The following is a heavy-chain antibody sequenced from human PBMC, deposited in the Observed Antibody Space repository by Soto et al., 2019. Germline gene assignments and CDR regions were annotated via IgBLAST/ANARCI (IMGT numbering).Heavy chain of an antibody. J-gene: IGHJ4*02. CDR2: ISGSGGST. D-gene: IGHD3-22*01. Sequence: EVQLLESGGGLVQPGGSLRLSCAASGFTFTTYAMSWVRQAPGKGLEWVSGISGSGGSTYYADSVKGRFTISRDNSKNTLYLQMNSLRAEDTALYYCEKDVVAYYYDSSGYHPFDYWGQGTLVTVSS. V-gene: IGHV3-23*01. CDR1: GFTFTTYA. CDR3: EKDVVAYYYDSSGYHPFDY.